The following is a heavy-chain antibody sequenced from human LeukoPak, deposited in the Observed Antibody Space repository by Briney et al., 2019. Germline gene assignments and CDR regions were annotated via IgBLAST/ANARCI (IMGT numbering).Heavy chain of an antibody. V-gene: IGHV3-23*01. CDR3: AKGAASRGYTYMAN. D-gene: IGHD5-18*01. Sequence: GGSLRLSCAASAFTFRSYAMIWVRQAPGRGLEWVSTVSASGGSTYYADSVKGRFTISRDNSNNTLSLQINSLRPEDTAVYYCAKGAASRGYTYMANWGQGTLVTVSS. CDR1: AFTFRSYA. CDR2: VSASGGST. J-gene: IGHJ4*02.